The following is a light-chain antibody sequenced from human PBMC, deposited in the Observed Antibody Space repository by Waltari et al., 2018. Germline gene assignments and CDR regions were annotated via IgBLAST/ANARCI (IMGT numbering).Light chain of an antibody. Sequence: DIQMTQSPSSVSASVGDRVTITCRASHGISSRLAWYQQKPGKARKLLIDAASTLHSGVPSSFSSSGYGTDFTRTVSGLQPEDFATYLCQQSNRFPPTFGQGTKVEV. CDR3: QQSNRFPPT. V-gene: IGKV1-12*01. J-gene: IGKJ1*01. CDR1: HGISSR. CDR2: AAS.